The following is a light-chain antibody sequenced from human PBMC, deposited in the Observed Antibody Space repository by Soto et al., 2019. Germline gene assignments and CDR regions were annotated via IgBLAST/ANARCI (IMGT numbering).Light chain of an antibody. V-gene: IGLV1-40*01. Sequence: QPVLTQPPSVSGAPGQRVTISCTGSSSNIGAGYDVHWYQQLPGTAPKLLIYGNSNRPSGVPDRFSGSKSGTSASLGITGLQAEDEADYYCQSYDSSLSGSVLGGGTQLTVL. CDR1: SSNIGAGYD. CDR2: GNS. J-gene: IGLJ7*01. CDR3: QSYDSSLSGSV.